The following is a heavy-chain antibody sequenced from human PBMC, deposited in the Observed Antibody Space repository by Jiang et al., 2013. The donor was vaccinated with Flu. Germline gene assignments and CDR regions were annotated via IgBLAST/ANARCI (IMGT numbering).Heavy chain of an antibody. CDR1: GFTFSSYA. CDR2: ISYDGSNK. CDR3: ARDLGYCTNGVCSYYGMDV. V-gene: IGHV3-30-3*01. J-gene: IGHJ6*02. Sequence: VQLVESGGGVVQPGRSLRLSCAASGFTFSSYAMHWVRQAPGKGLEWVAVISYDGSNKYYADSVKGRFTISRDNSKNTLYLQMNSLRAEDTAVYYCARDLGYCTNGVCSYYGMDVWGQGTTVTVS. D-gene: IGHD2-8*01.